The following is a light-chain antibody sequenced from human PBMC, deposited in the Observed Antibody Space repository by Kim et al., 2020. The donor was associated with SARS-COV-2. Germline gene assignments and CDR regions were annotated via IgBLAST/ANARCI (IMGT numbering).Light chain of an antibody. CDR2: YDS. CDR3: QVWVSSSYLRL. CDR1: NIGSKS. V-gene: IGLV3-21*04. Sequence: SYELTQPPSVSVAPGKTARITCGGNNIGSKSVHWYQQKPGQAPVLVIYYDSDRPSGIPERFSGSNSGNTATLTISRVEAGDEADSYCQVWVSSSYLRLFG. J-gene: IGLJ3*02.